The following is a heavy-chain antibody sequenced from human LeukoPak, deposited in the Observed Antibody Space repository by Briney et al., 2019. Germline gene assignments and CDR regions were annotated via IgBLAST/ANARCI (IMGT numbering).Heavy chain of an antibody. D-gene: IGHD6-6*01. CDR2: ISGSGGST. CDR1: GFTFSSYA. V-gene: IGHV3-23*01. J-gene: IGHJ4*02. CDR3: AKSIRIAARPRGFDY. Sequence: GGSLRLSCAASGFTFSSYAMSWVRQAPGKGLEWVSAISGSGGSTYYADSVKGRFTIHRDNSKNTLYLQLNSLRAEDTAGDYCAKSIRIAARPRGFDYWGQGTLVTVSS.